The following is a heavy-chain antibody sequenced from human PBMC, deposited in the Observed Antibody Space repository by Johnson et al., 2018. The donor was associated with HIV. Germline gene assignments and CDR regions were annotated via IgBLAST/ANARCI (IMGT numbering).Heavy chain of an antibody. V-gene: IGHV3-NL1*01. D-gene: IGHD1-1*01. CDR2: ISGSGGST. CDR3: ARDGQLGAFDI. J-gene: IGHJ3*02. Sequence: QVQLVESGGGVVQPGRSLRLACAASGLTFSSFGMHWVRQAPGKGLEWVSAISGSGGSTYYADSVKGRFTISRDNSKNTLYLQMNSLRAEDTAVYYCARDGQLGAFDIWGQGTMVTVSS. CDR1: GLTFSSFG.